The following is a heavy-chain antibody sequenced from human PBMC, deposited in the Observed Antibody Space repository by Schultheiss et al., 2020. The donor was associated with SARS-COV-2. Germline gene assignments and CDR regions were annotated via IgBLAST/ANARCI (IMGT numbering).Heavy chain of an antibody. CDR1: GFTFDDYA. D-gene: IGHD2-2*01. CDR3: AKPGGDCSSTSCYNYYYYYGMDV. Sequence: GGSLRLSCAASGFTFDDYAMHWVRQAPGKGLVWVSRINSDGSSTSYADSVKGRFTISRDNAKNTLYLQMNSLRAEDTAVYYCAKPGGDCSSTSCYNYYYYYGMDVWGQGTTVTVSS. CDR2: INSDGSST. J-gene: IGHJ6*02. V-gene: IGHV3-74*01.